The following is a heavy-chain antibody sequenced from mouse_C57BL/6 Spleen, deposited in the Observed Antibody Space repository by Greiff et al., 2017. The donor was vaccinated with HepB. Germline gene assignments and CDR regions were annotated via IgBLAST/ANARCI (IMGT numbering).Heavy chain of an antibody. V-gene: IGHV5-4*03. CDR2: ISDGGSYT. Sequence: EVKVEESGGGLVKPGGSLKLSCAASGFTFSSYAMSWVRQTPEKRLEWVATISDGGSYTYYPDNVKGRFTISRDNAKNNLYLQMSHLKSEDTAMYYCARGSPNWYFDYWGQGTTLTVSS. J-gene: IGHJ2*01. CDR3: ARGSPNWYFDY. D-gene: IGHD4-1*01. CDR1: GFTFSSYA.